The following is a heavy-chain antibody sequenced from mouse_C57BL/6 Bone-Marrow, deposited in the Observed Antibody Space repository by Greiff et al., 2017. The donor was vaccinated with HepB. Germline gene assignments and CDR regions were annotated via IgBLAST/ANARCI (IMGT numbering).Heavy chain of an antibody. D-gene: IGHD2-1*01. Sequence: VQLQQSGAELARPGASVKLSCKASGYTFTSYGISWVKQRTGQGLEWIGEIYPRSGNPYYNEKFKGKATLTADKSSSTAYMELRSLTSEDSAVYFCAPLLWYPMDYWGQGTSVTVSS. CDR3: APLLWYPMDY. V-gene: IGHV1-81*01. CDR2: IYPRSGNP. J-gene: IGHJ4*01. CDR1: GYTFTSYG.